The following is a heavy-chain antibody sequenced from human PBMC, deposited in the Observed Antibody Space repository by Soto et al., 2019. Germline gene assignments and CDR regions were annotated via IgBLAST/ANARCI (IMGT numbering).Heavy chain of an antibody. CDR2: IYYSGST. CDR1: GGSISSGDYY. D-gene: IGHD3-3*01. CDR3: ARGDTIFGATNWFDP. V-gene: IGHV4-30-4*08. J-gene: IGHJ5*02. Sequence: SETLSLTCTVSGGSISSGDYYWSWIRQHPGKGLEWIGYIYYSGSTYYNSSLNSRVTISVDTSKNQFFLRLSSVTAADTAVYYCARGDTIFGATNWFDPWGQGTLVTVSS.